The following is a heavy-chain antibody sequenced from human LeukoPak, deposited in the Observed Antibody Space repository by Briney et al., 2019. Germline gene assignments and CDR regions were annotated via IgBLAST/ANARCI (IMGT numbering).Heavy chain of an antibody. Sequence: GRSLRLSCAASGFTFTDYSMTWVRQAAGKGLEWVSSISTVSTYKFYSDSVKGRFTISRDNAKNILYLQMSSLSAEDTAVYYCARDGSGFYLYYYMDVWGRGTPVTVSS. CDR3: ARDGSGFYLYYYMDV. V-gene: IGHV3-21*01. D-gene: IGHD3-3*01. CDR1: GFTFTDYS. CDR2: ISTVSTYK. J-gene: IGHJ6*03.